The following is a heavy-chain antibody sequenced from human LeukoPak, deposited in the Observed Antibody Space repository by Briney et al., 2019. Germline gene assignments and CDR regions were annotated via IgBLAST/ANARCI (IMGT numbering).Heavy chain of an antibody. CDR3: ARSPYYYGSGRHMDV. Sequence: SETLSLTCTVSGYSISSGYYWGWIRQPPGKGLEWIGSIYHSGSTYYNPSLKSRVTISVDTSKNQFSLKLSSVTAADTAVYYCARSPYYYGSGRHMDVWGKGTTVTISS. J-gene: IGHJ6*03. D-gene: IGHD3-10*01. CDR2: IYHSGST. V-gene: IGHV4-38-2*02. CDR1: GYSISSGYY.